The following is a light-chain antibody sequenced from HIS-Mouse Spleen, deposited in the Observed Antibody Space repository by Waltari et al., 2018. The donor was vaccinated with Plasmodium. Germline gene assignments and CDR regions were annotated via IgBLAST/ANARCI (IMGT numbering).Light chain of an antibody. CDR2: DAS. CDR3: QQRSNWLT. CDR1: QSVRSD. Sequence: EIVLTQSPATLSLSPGERATHTCRASQSVRSDLAWYQQKPGQAPRLLIYDASNRATRIPARFSGSGSGRDFTLTISSLEPEDFAVYYCQQRSNWLTFGGGTKVEIK. V-gene: IGKV3-11*02. J-gene: IGKJ4*01.